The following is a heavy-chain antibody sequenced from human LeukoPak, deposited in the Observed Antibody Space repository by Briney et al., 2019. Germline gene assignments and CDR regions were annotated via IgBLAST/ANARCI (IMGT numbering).Heavy chain of an antibody. V-gene: IGHV4-39*07. CDR3: ATTTIRLGY. D-gene: IGHD1-26*01. CDR2: MYYRGST. J-gene: IGHJ4*02. Sequence: SETLSLTCTVSGGSISSSSHYWGWVRQPPGKGLEWIGSMYYRGSTYHNPSLKSRVTISVDTSKNQFSLKLSSVTAADTAVYYCATTTIRLGYWGQGTLVTVSS. CDR1: GGSISSSSHY.